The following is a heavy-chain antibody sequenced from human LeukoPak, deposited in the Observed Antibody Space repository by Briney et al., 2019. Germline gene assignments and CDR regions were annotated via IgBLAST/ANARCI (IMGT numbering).Heavy chain of an antibody. CDR3: ARDRVHYDFWSGIKYGMDV. V-gene: IGHV3-30*19. CDR1: GFTFSSYG. J-gene: IGHJ6*02. CDR2: ISYDGSNK. Sequence: SGRSLRLSCAASGFTFSSYGMHWVRQAPGKGLEWVAVISYDGSNKYYADSVKGRFTISGDNSKNTLYLQMNSLRAEDTAVYYCARDRVHYDFWSGIKYGMDVWGQGTTVTVSS. D-gene: IGHD3-3*01.